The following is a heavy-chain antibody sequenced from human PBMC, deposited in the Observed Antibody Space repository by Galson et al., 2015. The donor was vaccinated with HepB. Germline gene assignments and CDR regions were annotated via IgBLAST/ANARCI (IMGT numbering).Heavy chain of an antibody. CDR3: ARAGSYGDYLSNWFDP. CDR1: GYSISSGYY. CDR2: IYHSGRM. Sequence: SETLSLTCAVSGYSISSGYYWAWIRQPPGKGLEWIGSIYHSGRMYYNPSLKSRVTISRDTSNNQFSLKLRSVTAADTALYFCARAGSYGDYLSNWFDPWGRGTLATVSS. V-gene: IGHV4-38-2*01. D-gene: IGHD4-17*01. J-gene: IGHJ5*02.